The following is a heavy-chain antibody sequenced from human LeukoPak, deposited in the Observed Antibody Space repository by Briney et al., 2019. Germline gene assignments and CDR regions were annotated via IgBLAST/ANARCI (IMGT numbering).Heavy chain of an antibody. Sequence: GGSLRLSCAASGFTFSSYGMHWVRQAPGEGLEWVAVIWYDGSNKYYADSVKGRFTISRDNSKNTLYLQMNSLRAEDTAVYYCAREDCSSTSCYAYYFDYWGQGTLVTVSS. CDR1: GFTFSSYG. D-gene: IGHD2-2*01. J-gene: IGHJ4*02. V-gene: IGHV3-33*01. CDR3: AREDCSSTSCYAYYFDY. CDR2: IWYDGSNK.